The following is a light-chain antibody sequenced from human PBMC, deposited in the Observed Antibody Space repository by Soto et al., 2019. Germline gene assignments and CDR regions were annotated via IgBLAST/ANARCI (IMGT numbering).Light chain of an antibody. J-gene: IGKJ5*01. CDR1: QSISSY. CDR3: HQRSHGPPIT. CDR2: DAS. Sequence: EIVLTQSPATLSLSPGERATLSCSASQSISSYLACYQQKPGQAPRLLIYDASNSDTGIPARFSGSGSGTEYSLTISSREPEDFAVSYCHQRSHGPPITFGQGTRLEIK. V-gene: IGKV3-11*01.